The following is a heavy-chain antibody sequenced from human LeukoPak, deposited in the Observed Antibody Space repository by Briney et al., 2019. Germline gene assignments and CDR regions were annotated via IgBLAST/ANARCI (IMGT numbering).Heavy chain of an antibody. Sequence: GASVKVSCKASGYTFTGYYMHGVRQAPGQGLEWMGIINPSGGSTSYAQKFQGRVTMTRDMSTSTVYMELSSLRSEDTAVYYCARDKDYDSSLKYYFDYWGQGTLVTVSS. D-gene: IGHD3-22*01. J-gene: IGHJ4*02. V-gene: IGHV1-46*01. CDR3: ARDKDYDSSLKYYFDY. CDR2: INPSGGST. CDR1: GYTFTGYY.